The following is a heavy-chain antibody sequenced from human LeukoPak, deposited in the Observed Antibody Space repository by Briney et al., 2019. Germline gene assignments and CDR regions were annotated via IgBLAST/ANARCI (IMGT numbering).Heavy chain of an antibody. J-gene: IGHJ4*02. CDR3: ARDRAYSSLSFGRSVDY. CDR1: GFTFSSYA. CDR2: ISSSGSTI. Sequence: GGSLRLSCAASGFTFSSYAMSWVRQAPGKGLEWVSYISSSGSTIYYADSVKGRFTISRDNAKNSLYLQMNSLRAEDTAVYYCARDRAYSSLSFGRSVDYWGQGTLVTVSS. V-gene: IGHV3-48*03. D-gene: IGHD6-6*01.